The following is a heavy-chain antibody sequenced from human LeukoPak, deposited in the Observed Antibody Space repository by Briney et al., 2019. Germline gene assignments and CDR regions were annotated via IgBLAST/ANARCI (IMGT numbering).Heavy chain of an antibody. J-gene: IGHJ4*02. Sequence: GGSLRLSCAASGFTFSSYSMNWVRQAPGKGLEWVSSISSSSSYIYYADSVKGRFTISRDNAKNSLYLQMNSLRAEDTAVYYCAKETSYYGSGTYVYFDYWGQGALVTVSS. CDR1: GFTFSSYS. CDR2: ISSSSSYI. D-gene: IGHD3-10*01. CDR3: AKETSYYGSGTYVYFDY. V-gene: IGHV3-21*01.